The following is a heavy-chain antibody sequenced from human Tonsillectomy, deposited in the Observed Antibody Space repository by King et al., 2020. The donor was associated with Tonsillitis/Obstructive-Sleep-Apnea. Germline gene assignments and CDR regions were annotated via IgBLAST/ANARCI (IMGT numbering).Heavy chain of an antibody. CDR2: IYYSGST. J-gene: IGHJ4*02. Sequence: VQLQESGPGLVKPSETLSLTCTVSGGSISSYYWSWIRQPPGKRLEWIGYIYYSGSTNYNPSLKSRVTISVDTSKNQFSLKLSSVTAADTAVYYCARGGDRDGYKYWGQGTLVTVSS. CDR3: ARGGDRDGYKY. CDR1: GGSISSYY. V-gene: IGHV4-59*01. D-gene: IGHD5-24*01.